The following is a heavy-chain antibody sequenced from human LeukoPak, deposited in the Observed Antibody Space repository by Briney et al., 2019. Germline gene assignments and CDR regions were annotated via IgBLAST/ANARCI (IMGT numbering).Heavy chain of an antibody. CDR2: IKQDGSEK. V-gene: IGHV3-7*05. CDR1: GFTFTNYA. D-gene: IGHD6-19*01. Sequence: GGSLRLSCAASGFTFTNYAMTWVRQAPGKGLEWVANIKQDGSEKYYVDSVKGRFTISRDNAKNSLYLQMNGLRAEDTAVYYCARNPRLDTYYYGMDVWGQGTTVTVSS. J-gene: IGHJ6*02. CDR3: ARNPRLDTYYYGMDV.